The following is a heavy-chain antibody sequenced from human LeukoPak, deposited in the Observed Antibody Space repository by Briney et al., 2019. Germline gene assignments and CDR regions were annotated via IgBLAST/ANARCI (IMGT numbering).Heavy chain of an antibody. CDR3: ARRDIAARLNWFDP. V-gene: IGHV4-39*01. CDR2: IYYSGSP. D-gene: IGHD6-6*01. J-gene: IGHJ5*02. Sequence: SETLSLTCTVSGGSISNNNYYWAWIRQPPGKGLECIGSIYYSGSPYYNPSLKSRVTISVDTSKNQFSLRLSSVTAADTAVYYCARRDIAARLNWFDPWGQGTLVTVSS. CDR1: GGSISNNNYY.